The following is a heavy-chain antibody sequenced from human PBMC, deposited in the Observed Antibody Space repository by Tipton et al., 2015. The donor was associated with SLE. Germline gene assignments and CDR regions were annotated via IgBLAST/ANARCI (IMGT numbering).Heavy chain of an antibody. CDR3: ARRGSSFGEGFDY. CDR1: GGSFNDRY. Sequence: TLSLTCAVYGGSFNDRYWSWIRQSPGKGLEWIGEINHSGSTNYNSSLKSRVTMSVDTSKNQFSLSLSSVTAADTAVYYCARRGSSFGEGFDYWGQGTLVTVSS. D-gene: IGHD6-6*01. J-gene: IGHJ4*02. CDR2: INHSGST. V-gene: IGHV4-34*01.